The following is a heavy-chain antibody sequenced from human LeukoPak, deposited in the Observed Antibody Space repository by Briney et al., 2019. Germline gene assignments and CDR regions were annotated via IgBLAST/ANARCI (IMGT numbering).Heavy chain of an antibody. CDR3: ARGRPHGNDY. CDR1: GFYFSSIW. D-gene: IGHD4-23*01. V-gene: IGHV3-74*01. J-gene: IGHJ4*02. Sequence: GGSLRLSCAASGFYFSSIWMHWVRHAPGQGLVWVSRIKGDGISTNYADSVKGRFTISRDIAKNTLYLQMNSLRVEDTAVYYCARGRPHGNDYWGQGTLVTVSS. CDR2: IKGDGIST.